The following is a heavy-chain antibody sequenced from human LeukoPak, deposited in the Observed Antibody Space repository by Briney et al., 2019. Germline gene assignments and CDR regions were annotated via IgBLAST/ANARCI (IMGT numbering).Heavy chain of an antibody. CDR1: GFTFRSYS. V-gene: IGHV3-48*04. D-gene: IGHD5-12*01. CDR3: ARAIVYSGYDWDY. J-gene: IGHJ4*02. CDR2: ISSSSSTI. Sequence: AGGSLRLSCAASGFTFRSYSMNWVRQAPGKGLEWVSYISSSSSTIYYADPVKGRFTISRDNAKNSLYLQMNSLRAEDTAVYYCARAIVYSGYDWDYWGQGTLVTVSS.